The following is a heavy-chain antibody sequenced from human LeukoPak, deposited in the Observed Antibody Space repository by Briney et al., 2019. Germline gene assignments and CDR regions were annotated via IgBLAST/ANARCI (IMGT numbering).Heavy chain of an antibody. V-gene: IGHV4-39*07. CDR2: IYYSGST. D-gene: IGHD3-22*01. CDR3: AREIGYYYDSSGYYDY. CDR1: GGSISSSSYY. Sequence: SETLSLTCTVSGGSISSSSYYWGWIRQPPGTGLEWIGSIYYSGSTYYNPSLKSRVTISVDTSKNQYSLKLSSVTAADTAVYYCAREIGYYYDSSGYYDYWGQGTLVTVSS. J-gene: IGHJ4*02.